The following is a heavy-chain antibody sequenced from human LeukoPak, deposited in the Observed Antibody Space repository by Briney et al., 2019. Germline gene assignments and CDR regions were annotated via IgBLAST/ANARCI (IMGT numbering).Heavy chain of an antibody. D-gene: IGHD3-10*01. CDR3: ARDGITMVRGVSYMDV. CDR2: ISSSSSYI. Sequence: GGSLRLSCAASGFTFSTYSMNWVRQAPGKGLEWVSSISSSSSYIYYADSVKGRFTISRDNAKNSLYLQMNSLRAEDTAVYYCARDGITMVRGVSYMDVWGKGTTVTISS. CDR1: GFTFSTYS. V-gene: IGHV3-21*01. J-gene: IGHJ6*03.